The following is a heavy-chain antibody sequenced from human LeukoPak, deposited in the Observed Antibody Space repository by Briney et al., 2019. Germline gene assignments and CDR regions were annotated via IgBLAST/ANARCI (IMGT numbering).Heavy chain of an antibody. CDR3: ASDRLLWFGELPDFDY. V-gene: IGHV1-18*01. J-gene: IGHJ4*02. D-gene: IGHD3-10*01. Sequence: ASVKVSCKASGYTFTSYGISWVRQAPGQGLEWMGWISVYKGNTNEAQKLQGRVTMTTATYTSTAYMELRSLRSDDTAVYYCASDRLLWFGELPDFDYWGQGTLVTVSS. CDR1: GYTFTSYG. CDR2: ISVYKGNT.